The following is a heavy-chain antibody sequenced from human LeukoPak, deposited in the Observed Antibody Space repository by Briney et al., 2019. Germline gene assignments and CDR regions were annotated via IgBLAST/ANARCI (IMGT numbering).Heavy chain of an antibody. CDR2: IYYTWTT. J-gene: IGHJ4*02. V-gene: IGHV4-31*03. Sequence: SQTLSLTCTVSGGSISSGDYYWSWIREHPVKGLEWIGNIYYTWTTYYNPSLRSRLSISRDTSKNQFFLKLNSVTAADTAVYYCAKALDHWGQGTLVTVSS. D-gene: IGHD1-1*01. CDR1: GGSISSGDYY. CDR3: AKALDH.